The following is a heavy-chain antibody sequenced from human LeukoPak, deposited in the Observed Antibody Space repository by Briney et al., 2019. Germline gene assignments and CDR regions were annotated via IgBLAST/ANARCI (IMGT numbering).Heavy chain of an antibody. V-gene: IGHV1-8*01. CDR1: GYTFTSYD. J-gene: IGHJ4*02. CDR3: ARGRAMDYFDY. CDR2: MNPNSGNT. D-gene: IGHD5-18*01. Sequence: ASVKVSCKASGYTFTSYDINWVRQAPGQGLEWMGWMNPNSGNTGYSQKFQGRVTITRDTSASTAYMELSSLRSEDTAVYYCARGRAMDYFDYWGQGTLVTVSS.